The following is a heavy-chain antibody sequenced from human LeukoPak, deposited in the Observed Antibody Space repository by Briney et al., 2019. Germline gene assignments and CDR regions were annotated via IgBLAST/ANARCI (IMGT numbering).Heavy chain of an antibody. V-gene: IGHV4-61*02. CDR1: GGSISSGSYY. CDR2: IYTSGST. D-gene: IGHD3-3*01. CDR3: ARDKLTYYDFWSGYYGGNWFDP. Sequence: SETLSLTCTVSGGSISSGSYYWSWIRQPAGKGLEWIGRIYTSGSTNYNPSLKSRVTISVDTSKNQFSLKLSSVTAADTAVYYCARDKLTYYDFWSGYYGGNWFDPWGQGTLVTVSS. J-gene: IGHJ5*02.